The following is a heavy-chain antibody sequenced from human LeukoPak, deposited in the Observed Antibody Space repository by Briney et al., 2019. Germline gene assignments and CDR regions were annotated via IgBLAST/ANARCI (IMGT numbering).Heavy chain of an antibody. J-gene: IGHJ4*02. CDR2: ISGSGGST. Sequence: GGSLRLSCAASGFTFSDYYTSWVRQAPGKGLEWVSAISGSGGSTYYADSVKGRFTISRDNSKNTLYLQMNSLRAEDTAVYYCASSSGWYGSVYWGQGTLVTVSS. D-gene: IGHD6-19*01. V-gene: IGHV3-23*01. CDR3: ASSSGWYGSVY. CDR1: GFTFSDYY.